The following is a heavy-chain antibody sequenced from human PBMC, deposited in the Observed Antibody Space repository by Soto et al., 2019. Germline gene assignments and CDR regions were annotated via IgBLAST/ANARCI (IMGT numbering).Heavy chain of an antibody. D-gene: IGHD6-25*01. V-gene: IGHV5-51*01. CDR2: IYPGDSDT. J-gene: IGHJ6*02. CDR3: ARQETGSRKYYYYGMDV. Sequence: GESLKISCKGSGYSFTSYRIGWVRQMPGKGLEWMGIIYPGDSDTRYSPSFQGQVTISADKSISTAYLQWSSLKASDTAMYYCARQETGSRKYYYYGMDVWGQGTTVTVSS. CDR1: GYSFTSYR.